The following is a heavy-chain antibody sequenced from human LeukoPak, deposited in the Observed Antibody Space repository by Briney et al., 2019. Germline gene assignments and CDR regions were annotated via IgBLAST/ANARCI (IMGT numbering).Heavy chain of an antibody. D-gene: IGHD1-26*01. V-gene: IGHV3-30*19. Sequence: GGSLRLSCAASGFTFSSYGMHWVRQAPGKGLEWVAVISYDGSNKYYADSVKGRFTISRDNSKNTLYLQMNSLRAEDTAVYYCAGLNSGSYYPRNYWGQGTLVTVSS. CDR1: GFTFSSYG. J-gene: IGHJ4*02. CDR3: AGLNSGSYYPRNY. CDR2: ISYDGSNK.